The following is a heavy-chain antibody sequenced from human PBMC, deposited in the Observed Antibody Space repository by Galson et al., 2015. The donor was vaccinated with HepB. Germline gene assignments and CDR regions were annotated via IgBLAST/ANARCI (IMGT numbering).Heavy chain of an antibody. D-gene: IGHD3-10*01. CDR1: GSTFTSYA. CDR3: ARDWDYYGSGSYDAFDI. Sequence: SVTVSCKASGSTFTSYAMHWVRQAPGQRLEWMGWINAGNGNTKYSQKFQGRVTITRDTSASTAYMELSSLRSEDTAVYYCARDWDYYGSGSYDAFDIWGQGTMVTVSS. CDR2: INAGNGNT. J-gene: IGHJ3*02. V-gene: IGHV1-3*01.